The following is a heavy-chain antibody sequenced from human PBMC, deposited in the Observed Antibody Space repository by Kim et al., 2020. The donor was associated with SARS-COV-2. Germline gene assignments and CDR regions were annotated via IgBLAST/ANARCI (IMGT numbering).Heavy chain of an antibody. Sequence: GESLKISCKGSGYSFTSYWISWVRQMPGKGLEWMGRIDPSDSYTNYSPSFQGHVTISADKSISTAYLQWSSLKASDTAMYYCARSTGGSGWYRWYFDLWGRGTLVTVSS. CDR2: IDPSDSYT. J-gene: IGHJ2*01. CDR3: ARSTGGSGWYRWYFDL. V-gene: IGHV5-10-1*01. D-gene: IGHD6-19*01. CDR1: GYSFTSYW.